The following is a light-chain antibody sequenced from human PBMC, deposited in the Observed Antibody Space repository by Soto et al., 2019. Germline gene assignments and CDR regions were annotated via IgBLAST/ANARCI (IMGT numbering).Light chain of an antibody. V-gene: IGLV2-14*01. CDR2: EVS. J-gene: IGLJ2*01. Sequence: QSALTQPASVSGTPGQSITISCTGSNSDVGIYDFVSWYQHHPGRAPKLIVSEVSHRPSGVSNCFSGSKSGNTASLTISGLQSEDEADYYCSSYAGNNIVVFGGGTKLTVL. CDR1: NSDVGIYDF. CDR3: SSYAGNNIVV.